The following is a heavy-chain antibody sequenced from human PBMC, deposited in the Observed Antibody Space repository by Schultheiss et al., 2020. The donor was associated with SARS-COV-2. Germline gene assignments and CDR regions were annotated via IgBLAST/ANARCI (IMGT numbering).Heavy chain of an antibody. V-gene: IGHV3-48*03. CDR1: GFTFSSYE. D-gene: IGHD3-16*01. CDR2: ISSSGSTI. CDR3: ARVYYDYVWGSFTGVGGLDV. J-gene: IGHJ6*02. Sequence: GGSLRLSCAASGFTFSSYEMNWVRQAPGKGLEWVSYISSSGSTIYYADSVKGRFTISRDNAKNSLYLQMNSLRAEDTAVYYCARVYYDYVWGSFTGVGGLDVWGQGTTVTVSS.